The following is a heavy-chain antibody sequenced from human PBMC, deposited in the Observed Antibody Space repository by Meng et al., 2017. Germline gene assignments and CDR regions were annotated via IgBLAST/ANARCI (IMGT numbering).Heavy chain of an antibody. Sequence: SETLSLTCTVSGGSISSYYWSWIRQPPGKGLEWIGNIYYSGSTNYNPSLKSRVTISVDTSKNQFSLKLSPVTAADTAVYYCARAVVRDYYGSGSYYPDAFDIWGQGTMVTVSS. D-gene: IGHD3-10*01. CDR3: ARAVVRDYYGSGSYYPDAFDI. J-gene: IGHJ3*02. V-gene: IGHV4-59*01. CDR1: GGSISSYY. CDR2: IYYSGST.